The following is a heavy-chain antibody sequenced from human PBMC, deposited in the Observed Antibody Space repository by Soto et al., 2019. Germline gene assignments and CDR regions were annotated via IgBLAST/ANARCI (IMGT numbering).Heavy chain of an antibody. J-gene: IGHJ6*02. D-gene: IGHD3-22*01. Sequence: GGSLRLSCAASGFTFSSYGMHWVRQAPGKGLEWVAVISYDGSNKYYADSVKGRFTISRDNSKNTLYLQMNSLRAEDTAVYYCAKDHGDYYDSSGYYYYSGMDVWGQGTTVTVSS. CDR2: ISYDGSNK. CDR3: AKDHGDYYDSSGYYYYSGMDV. V-gene: IGHV3-30*18. CDR1: GFTFSSYG.